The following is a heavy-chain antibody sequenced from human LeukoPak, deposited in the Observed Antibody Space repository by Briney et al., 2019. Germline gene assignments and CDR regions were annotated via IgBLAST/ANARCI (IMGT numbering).Heavy chain of an antibody. CDR3: AKDQYGDAFDI. CDR2: ISGSGSAT. J-gene: IGHJ3*02. Sequence: GGALRLSCAASGFPFSSYAMSWVRQAPGKGLEWVSAISGSGSATYYADSVKGRFTISRDNSKNTLYLQMNSLRAEDTAVYYCAKDQYGDAFDIWGPGTMVTVSS. CDR1: GFPFSSYA. V-gene: IGHV3-23*01. D-gene: IGHD4-17*01.